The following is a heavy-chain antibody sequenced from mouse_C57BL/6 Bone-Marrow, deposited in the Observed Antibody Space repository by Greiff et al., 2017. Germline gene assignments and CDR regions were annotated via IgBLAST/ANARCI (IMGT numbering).Heavy chain of an antibody. Sequence: DVKLVESGPGLVKPSQSLSLTCSVTGYSITSGYYWNWIRQFPGNKLEWLGYISYDGSNNYNPSLKNRISITRDTSKNQFFLKLNSVTTEDTATYYCARRGWGWFAYWGQGTLVTVSA. CDR2: ISYDGSN. V-gene: IGHV3-6*01. J-gene: IGHJ3*01. CDR3: ARRGWGWFAY. CDR1: GYSITSGYY.